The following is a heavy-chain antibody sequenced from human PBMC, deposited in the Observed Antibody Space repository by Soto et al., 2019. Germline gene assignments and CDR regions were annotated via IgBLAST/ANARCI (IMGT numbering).Heavy chain of an antibody. J-gene: IGHJ5*02. V-gene: IGHV4-59*01. CDR2: IYYSGST. D-gene: IGHD6-19*01. CDR1: GGSISSYY. CDR3: ARFPRLRLSSGWYGWFDP. Sequence: PSETLSLTCTVSGGSISSYYWGWIRQPPGKGLEWIGYIYYSGSTNYNPSLKSRVTISVDTSKNQFSLKLSSVTAADTAVYYCARFPRLRLSSGWYGWFDPWGQGTLVTVSS.